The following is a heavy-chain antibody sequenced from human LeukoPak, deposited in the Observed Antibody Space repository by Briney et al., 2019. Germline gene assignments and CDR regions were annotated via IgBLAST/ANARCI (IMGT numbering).Heavy chain of an antibody. V-gene: IGHV4-59*01. Sequence: SETLSLTCTVSGGSISSYYWSWLRQPPGKALEGIAYISYSGSTIYNPSLKSRVTISVDTSKNQFSLRPSSVTAADTAVYYCARAGRLYSSGWSEYFQHWGQGPLLTVSS. CDR2: ISYSGST. CDR3: ARAGRLYSSGWSEYFQH. CDR1: GGSISSYY. J-gene: IGHJ1*01. D-gene: IGHD6-13*01.